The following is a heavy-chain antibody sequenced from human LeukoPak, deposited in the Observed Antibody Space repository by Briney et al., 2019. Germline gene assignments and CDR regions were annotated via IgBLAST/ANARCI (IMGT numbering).Heavy chain of an antibody. D-gene: IGHD3-10*01. CDR2: IYYSGST. CDR1: GGSISSGDYY. Sequence: SQTLSLTCTVSGGSISSGDYYWSWIRQPPGKGLEWIGYIYYSGSTYYNPSLKSRVTISVDTSKNQFSLKLSSVTAADTAVYYCAREGHYYDSRFDPWGQGTLVTVSS. V-gene: IGHV4-30-4*01. CDR3: AREGHYYDSRFDP. J-gene: IGHJ5*02.